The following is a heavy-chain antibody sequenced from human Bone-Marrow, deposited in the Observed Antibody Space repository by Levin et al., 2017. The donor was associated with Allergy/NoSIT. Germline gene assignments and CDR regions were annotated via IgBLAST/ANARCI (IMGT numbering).Heavy chain of an antibody. CDR1: GFTLSNYD. J-gene: IGHJ4*02. CDR3: VRQIATDGTDGTDPHFDY. CDR2: IGTLGDT. D-gene: IGHD6-13*01. V-gene: IGHV3-13*04. Sequence: AGGSLRLSCAASGFTLSNYDMHWVRQPIGKGLEWVSAIGTLGDTYYPGSVKGRFTISRENAKDSLYLQMDSLTAEDTAVYYCVRQIATDGTDGTDPHFDYWGQGTLVTVSS.